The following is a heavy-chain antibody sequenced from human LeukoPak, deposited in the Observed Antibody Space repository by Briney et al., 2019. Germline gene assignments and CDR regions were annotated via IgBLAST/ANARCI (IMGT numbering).Heavy chain of an antibody. J-gene: IGHJ5*02. V-gene: IGHV4-4*07. D-gene: IGHD3-3*01. CDR1: GGSISSYY. CDR2: ISTSGST. CDR3: ARDYYDFWSGYPMDWFDP. Sequence: SETLSLTCTVSGGSISSYYWSWIRQPAGKGLEWIGRISTSGSTNYNPSLKSRVTMSVDTSKNQFSLKLSSVTAADTAVYYCARDYYDFWSGYPMDWFDPWGQGTLVTVSS.